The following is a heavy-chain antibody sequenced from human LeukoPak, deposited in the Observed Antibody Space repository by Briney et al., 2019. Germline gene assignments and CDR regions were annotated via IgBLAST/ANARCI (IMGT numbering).Heavy chain of an antibody. CDR1: GYSFTSYG. CDR3: ARDGWQWLVLPEYFQH. V-gene: IGHV1-18*01. D-gene: IGHD6-19*01. CDR2: ISAYNGNT. J-gene: IGHJ1*01. Sequence: SGESLKISCKGSGYSFTSYGISWVRQAPGQGLEWMGWISAYNGNTNYAQKLQGRVTMTTDTSTSTAYMELRSLRSDDTAVYYCARDGWQWLVLPEYFQHWGQGTLVTVPS.